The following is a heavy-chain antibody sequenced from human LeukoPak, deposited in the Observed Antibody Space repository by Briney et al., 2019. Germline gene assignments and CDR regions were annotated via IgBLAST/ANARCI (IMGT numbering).Heavy chain of an antibody. V-gene: IGHV3-30*18. J-gene: IGHJ3*02. CDR2: ISHLVRNK. D-gene: IGHD3-10*01. Sequence: GGPLRPPCVPSGFPFKAFGMNGAPEAPGRGRGGLAVISHLVRNKFSPDSVKGRFTISRDNLNTRVYLQMNGLRAQDRAVYYCAKDFGFQLWSTRGVFDIWGEGTMVTV. CDR1: GFPFKAFG. CDR3: AKDFGFQLWSTRGVFDI.